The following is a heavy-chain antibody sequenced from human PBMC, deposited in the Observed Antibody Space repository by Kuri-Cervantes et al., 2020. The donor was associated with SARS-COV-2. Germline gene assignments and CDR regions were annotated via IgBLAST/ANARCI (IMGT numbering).Heavy chain of an antibody. CDR2: ISSDSSHT. V-gene: IGHV3-11*06. CDR1: GYTFIYSH. D-gene: IGHD2-2*01. J-gene: IGHJ3*02. Sequence: LSLTCAASGYTFIYSHMRWIRQAPGKGLEWVSYISSDSSHTNNAESVKGRFTISRDNAKNSLYLQMNSLRAEDTAVYYCARLVFVDAFDIWGQGTMVTVSS. CDR3: ARLVFVDAFDI.